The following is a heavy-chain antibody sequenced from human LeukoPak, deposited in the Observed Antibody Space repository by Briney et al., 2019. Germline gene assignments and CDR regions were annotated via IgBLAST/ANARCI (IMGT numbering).Heavy chain of an antibody. CDR1: GFTFSDYY. Sequence: GSLRLSCAASGFTFSDYYMSWIRQPPGKGLEWIGYIYYSGSTNYNPSLKSRVTISVDTSKNQFSLKLSSVTAADTAVYYCARLTVGYYDSSGYYDYYGMDVWGQGTTVTVSS. V-gene: IGHV4-59*08. CDR3: ARLTVGYYDSSGYYDYYGMDV. CDR2: IYYSGST. D-gene: IGHD3-22*01. J-gene: IGHJ6*02.